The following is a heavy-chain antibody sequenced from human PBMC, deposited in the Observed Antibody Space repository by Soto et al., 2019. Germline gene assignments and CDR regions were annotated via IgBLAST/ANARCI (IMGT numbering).Heavy chain of an antibody. CDR3: ARGYSSSWYRGFLDY. J-gene: IGHJ4*02. D-gene: IGHD6-13*01. CDR2: ISYDGRNK. V-gene: IGHV3-30*03. CDR1: GFSFSRYG. Sequence: PGGSLRLPCAASGFSFSRYGLHWVRQAPGKGLEWVTVISYDGRNKYYADSVKGRFTISRDNSKNTLYLQMNSLRAEDTAVYYCARGYSSSWYRGFLDYWGQGALVTVSS.